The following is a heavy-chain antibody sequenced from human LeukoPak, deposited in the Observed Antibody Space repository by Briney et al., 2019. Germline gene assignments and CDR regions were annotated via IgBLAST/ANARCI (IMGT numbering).Heavy chain of an antibody. J-gene: IGHJ4*02. V-gene: IGHV1-69*13. CDR2: IIPIFGTA. D-gene: IGHD4-17*01. CDR1: GGTFSSYA. Sequence: ASVKVSCKASGGTFSSYAISWVRQAPGQGLEWMGGIIPIFGTANYAQKFQGRVTITADESTSTAYMELSSLRSEDTAVCYCASLQYGDYLGLWGQGTLVTVSS. CDR3: ASLQYGDYLGL.